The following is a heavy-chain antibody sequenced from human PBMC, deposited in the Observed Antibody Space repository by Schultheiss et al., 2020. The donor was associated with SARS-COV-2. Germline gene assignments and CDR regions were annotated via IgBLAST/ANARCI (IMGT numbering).Heavy chain of an antibody. V-gene: IGHV1-2*06. D-gene: IGHD4-23*01. CDR1: GYTFTGYY. Sequence: ASVKVSCKASGYTFTGYYMHWVRQAPGQGLEWMGRINPNSGGTNYAQKFQGRVTMTRDTSISTAYMELSRLRSDDTAVYYCAKDRGYDYGGNSFFAYWGQGTLVTVSS. CDR2: INPNSGGT. J-gene: IGHJ4*02. CDR3: AKDRGYDYGGNSFFAY.